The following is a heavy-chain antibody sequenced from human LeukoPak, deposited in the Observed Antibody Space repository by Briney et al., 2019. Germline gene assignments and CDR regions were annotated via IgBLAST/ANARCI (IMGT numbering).Heavy chain of an antibody. CDR1: GGSISSGGYY. CDR3: AREIRFSRTSYFDY. Sequence: SETLSLTCTVSGGSISSGGYYWSWIRQHPGKGLEWIGYIYYSGSTYYNPSLKSGVTISVDTSKNQFSLKLSSVTAADTAVYYCAREIRFSRTSYFDYWGQGTLVTVSS. D-gene: IGHD3-3*01. J-gene: IGHJ4*02. CDR2: IYYSGST. V-gene: IGHV4-31*03.